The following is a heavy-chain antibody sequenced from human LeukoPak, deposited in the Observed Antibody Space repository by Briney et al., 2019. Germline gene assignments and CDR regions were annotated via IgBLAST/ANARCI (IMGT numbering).Heavy chain of an antibody. CDR2: ISSSGSTI. CDR1: GFTFSDYY. D-gene: IGHD6-6*01. Sequence: PGGSLRLSCAASGFTFSDYYMSWIRQAPGKGLEWVSYISSSGSTIYYADSVKGRFTISRDNAKNSLYLQMNSLTAEDTAVYYCARDRLVLGDAFDIWGQGTMVTVSS. CDR3: ARDRLVLGDAFDI. J-gene: IGHJ3*02. V-gene: IGHV3-11*04.